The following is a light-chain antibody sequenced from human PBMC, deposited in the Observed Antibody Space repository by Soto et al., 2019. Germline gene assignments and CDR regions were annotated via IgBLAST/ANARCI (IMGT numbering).Light chain of an antibody. CDR2: GAS. CDR3: QQYGSSPWT. Sequence: EIVLTQSPGTLSLSPGERAILSCRASQSVSSYLAWYQEKPGQAPRLLIYGASSRATGIPDRFSGSGSGPDFTLTISRLEPEDFAVYYCQQYGSSPWTFGQGTNVEIK. CDR1: QSVSSY. V-gene: IGKV3-20*01. J-gene: IGKJ1*01.